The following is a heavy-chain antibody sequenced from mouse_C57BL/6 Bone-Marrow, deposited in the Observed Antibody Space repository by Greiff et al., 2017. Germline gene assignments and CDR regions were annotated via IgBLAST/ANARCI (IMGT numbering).Heavy chain of an antibody. CDR1: GYSITSGYY. Sequence: DVQLQESGPGLVKPSQSLSLTCSVTGYSITSGYYWNWIRQFPGNKLEWMGYISYDGSNNYNPSLKNRISITRDTSKHQFFLKLNSVTTEDTATYYCAEGYRGFAYWGQGTLVTVSA. V-gene: IGHV3-6*01. D-gene: IGHD2-2*01. CDR2: ISYDGSN. J-gene: IGHJ3*01. CDR3: AEGYRGFAY.